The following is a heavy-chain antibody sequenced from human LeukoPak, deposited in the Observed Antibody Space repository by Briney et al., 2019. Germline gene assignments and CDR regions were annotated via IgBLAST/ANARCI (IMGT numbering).Heavy chain of an antibody. CDR2: IRSKANSYAT. CDR3: TRRVDRTVTTYYYYYMDV. CDR1: GFTFSGSA. Sequence: GGSLRLSCAASGFTFSGSAMHWVRQASGKGLEWVGRIRSKANSYATAYAASVKGRFTISRDDSKNTAYLQMNNLKTEDTAVYYCTRRVDRTVTTYYYYYMDVWGKGTTVTVSS. V-gene: IGHV3-73*01. D-gene: IGHD4-17*01. J-gene: IGHJ6*03.